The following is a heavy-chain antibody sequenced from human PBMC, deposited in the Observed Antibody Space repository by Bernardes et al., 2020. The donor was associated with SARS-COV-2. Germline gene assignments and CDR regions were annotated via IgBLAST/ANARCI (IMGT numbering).Heavy chain of an antibody. CDR3: TTGQGANQIAQ. Sequence: GGSLRLSCAASGFTFDDYAMHWVRQAPGKGLEWVSGISWNSGNIGYADSVKGRFTISRDNAKKSLYLQMSTLRPEDTALYYCTTGQGANQIAQWGQGILVTVSS. CDR2: ISWNSGNI. J-gene: IGHJ4*02. CDR1: GFTFDDYA. V-gene: IGHV3-9*01. D-gene: IGHD2-21*01.